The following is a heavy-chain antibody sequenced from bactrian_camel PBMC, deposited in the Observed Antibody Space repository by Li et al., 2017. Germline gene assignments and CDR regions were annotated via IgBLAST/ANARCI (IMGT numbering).Heavy chain of an antibody. Sequence: HVQLVESGGGSVQAGGSLRLSCAFDAYTPANVRMAWFRQAPGKEREGVASLASDGSSIYANSLKGRFSISTDNAKNTLYLQMNSLKPEDTAMYYCAADLPIWCWSFSRKGTDFPYRGQGTQVTV. CDR2: LASDGSS. CDR3: AADLPIWCWSFSRKGTDFPY. D-gene: IGHD1*01. V-gene: IGHV3S53*01. J-gene: IGHJ6*01. CDR1: AYTPANVR.